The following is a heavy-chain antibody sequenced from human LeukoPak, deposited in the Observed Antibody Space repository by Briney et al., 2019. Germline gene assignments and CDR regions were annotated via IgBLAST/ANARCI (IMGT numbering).Heavy chain of an antibody. V-gene: IGHV3-66*01. J-gene: IGHJ6*02. Sequence: GGSLRPSCAASGFTVSSNYMSWVRQAPGKGLEWVSVIYSGGSTYYADSVKARFTISRDNSKNTLYLQMNSLRAEDTAVYYCARERLYCSSTSCYGMDVWGQGTTVTVSS. CDR1: GFTVSSNY. CDR3: ARERLYCSSTSCYGMDV. D-gene: IGHD2-2*01. CDR2: IYSGGST.